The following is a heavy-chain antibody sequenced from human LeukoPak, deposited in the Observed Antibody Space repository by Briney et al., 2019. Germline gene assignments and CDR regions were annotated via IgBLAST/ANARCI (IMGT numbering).Heavy chain of an antibody. V-gene: IGHV1-8*01. D-gene: IGHD6-25*01. CDR1: GYTFTHYD. J-gene: IGHJ5*01. CDR3: ARGTSSGWHGHWFDS. CDR2: MRPHAGDS. Sequence: ASVKVSCKASGYTFTHYDIHWVRQATGQGLEWVGWMRPHAGDSVYAQRFQGRVTMTGDTSTSTAYLEVSSLRYDDTAVYYCARGTSSGWHGHWFDSWGPGTLVAVSP.